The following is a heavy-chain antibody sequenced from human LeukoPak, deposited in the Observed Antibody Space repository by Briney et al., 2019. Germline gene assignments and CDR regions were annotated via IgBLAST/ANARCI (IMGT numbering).Heavy chain of an antibody. J-gene: IGHJ4*02. CDR2: TSGSGGST. CDR3: AKDVWSGWRDSQIDY. V-gene: IGHV3-23*01. D-gene: IGHD6-19*01. CDR1: GFTFSSYA. Sequence: GGSLRLSCAASGFTFSSYAMSWVRQAPGKGLEWVSATSGSGGSTYYADSVKGRFTISRDNSKNTLYLQMNSLRAEDTAVYYCAKDVWSGWRDSQIDYWGQGTLVTVSS.